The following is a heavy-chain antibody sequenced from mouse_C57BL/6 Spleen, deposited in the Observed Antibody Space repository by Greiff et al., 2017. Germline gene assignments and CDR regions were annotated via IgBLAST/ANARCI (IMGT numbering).Heavy chain of an antibody. J-gene: IGHJ3*01. CDR1: GYTFTDYE. CDR3: KRWDWAGFAD. CDR2: IDPETGGT. Sequence: VKLQESGAELVRPGASVTLSCKASGYTFTDYEMHWVKQTPVHGLEWIGAIDPETGGTAYNQKFKGKAILTADKSSSTAYMELRSLTSEDSAVFSGKRWDWAGFADGGKGTLVTAPA. D-gene: IGHD4-1*01. V-gene: IGHV1-15*01.